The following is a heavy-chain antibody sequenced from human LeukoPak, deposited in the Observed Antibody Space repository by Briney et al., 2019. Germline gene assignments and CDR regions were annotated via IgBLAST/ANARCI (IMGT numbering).Heavy chain of an antibody. V-gene: IGHV1-18*01. D-gene: IGHD2-2*01. J-gene: IGHJ6*02. Sequence: GASVNVSCKASGYTFTSYGISWVRQAPGQGLEWMGWISAYNGNTNYAQKLQGRVTMTTDTSTSTAYMELRSLRSDDTAVYYCARDWDCSSTSCYSDYYYYYGMDVWGQGTTVTVSS. CDR2: ISAYNGNT. CDR3: ARDWDCSSTSCYSDYYYYYGMDV. CDR1: GYTFTSYG.